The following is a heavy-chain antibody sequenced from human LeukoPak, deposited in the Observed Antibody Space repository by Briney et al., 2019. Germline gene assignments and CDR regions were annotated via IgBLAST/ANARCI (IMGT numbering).Heavy chain of an antibody. Sequence: GGSLRLSCAASGFTFSSYWMSWVRQAPEKGLEWVAKIKPDGSEIYHVDSVQGRFTISRDNAKNSLYLQMNSLRAEDTAVYYCARAAGYNYGYGDYWGQGTLVTVSS. J-gene: IGHJ4*02. V-gene: IGHV3-7*01. CDR3: ARAAGYNYGYGDY. D-gene: IGHD5-18*01. CDR1: GFTFSSYW. CDR2: IKPDGSEI.